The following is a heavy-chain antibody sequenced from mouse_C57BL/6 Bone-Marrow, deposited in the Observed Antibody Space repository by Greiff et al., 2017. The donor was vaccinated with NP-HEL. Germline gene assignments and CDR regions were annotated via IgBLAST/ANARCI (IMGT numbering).Heavy chain of an antibody. CDR1: GYAFTNYL. V-gene: IGHV1-54*01. CDR3: ARNSIAWFAY. D-gene: IGHD2-10*02. J-gene: IGHJ3*01. Sequence: QVHVKQSGAELVRPGTSVKVSCKASGYAFTNYLIEWVKQRPGQGLEWIGVINPGSGGTNYNEKFKGKATLTADKSSSTAYMQLSSLTSEDSAVYFCARNSIAWFAYWGQGTLVTVSA. CDR2: INPGSGGT.